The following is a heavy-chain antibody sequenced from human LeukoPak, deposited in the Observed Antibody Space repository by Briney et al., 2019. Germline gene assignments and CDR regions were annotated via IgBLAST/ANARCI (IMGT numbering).Heavy chain of an antibody. CDR1: GFTFSSYA. Sequence: GGSLRLSCAASGFTFSSYAMSWVRQAPGKGLEWVSAISGSGGSTYYADSVKGRFTISRDNSKNTLYLQMNSLRAEDTAVYYCARGEYYYGSGSYSPFDPWGQGTLVTVSS. D-gene: IGHD3-10*01. CDR2: ISGSGGST. V-gene: IGHV3-23*01. CDR3: ARGEYYYGSGSYSPFDP. J-gene: IGHJ5*02.